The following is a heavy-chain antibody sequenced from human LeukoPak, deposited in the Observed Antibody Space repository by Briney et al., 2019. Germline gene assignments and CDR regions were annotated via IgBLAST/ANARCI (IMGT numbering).Heavy chain of an antibody. J-gene: IGHJ4*02. V-gene: IGHV3-7*01. CDR1: GFTFSNYW. Sequence: PGGSLRLSCAASGFTFSNYWMSWVRQAPGRGLEWVASIKYDGGENYYVDSVKGRFTISRDNAKNSLFLQMNSLRAEDTAIYYRARAAKTYDYWGQGTLVTVSS. CDR2: IKYDGGEN. CDR3: ARAAKTYDY.